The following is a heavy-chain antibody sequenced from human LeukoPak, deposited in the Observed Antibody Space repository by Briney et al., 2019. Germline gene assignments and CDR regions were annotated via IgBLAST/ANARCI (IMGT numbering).Heavy chain of an antibody. CDR2: ISSSGSTI. D-gene: IGHD1-26*01. CDR1: GFTFSSYE. Sequence: GGSLRLSCAASGFTFSSYEMNWVRQAPGKGREGVSYISSSGSTIYYADPVKGRFTISRDNAKNSLYLQMSSLRAEDTAVYYCARAEVGVNHFDYCGQGTLVTVSS. CDR3: ARAEVGVNHFDY. J-gene: IGHJ4*02. V-gene: IGHV3-48*03.